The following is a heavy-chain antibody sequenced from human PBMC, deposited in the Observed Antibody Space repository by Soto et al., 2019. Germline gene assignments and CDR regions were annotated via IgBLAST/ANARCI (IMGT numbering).Heavy chain of an antibody. CDR1: GGSFSGYY. CDR2: INHSGST. Sequence: SETLSLTCAVYGGSFSGYYWSWIRQPPGKGLEWIGEINHSGSTNYNPSLKSRVTISVDTSKNQFPLKLSSVTAADTAVYYCARVRPRSSDFWSGEYYSYYYGMDVWGQGTTVTVSS. D-gene: IGHD3-3*01. V-gene: IGHV4-34*01. CDR3: ARVRPRSSDFWSGEYYSYYYGMDV. J-gene: IGHJ6*02.